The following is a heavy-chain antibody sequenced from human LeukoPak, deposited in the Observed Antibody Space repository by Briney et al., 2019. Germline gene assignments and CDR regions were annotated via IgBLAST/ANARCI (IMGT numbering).Heavy chain of an antibody. V-gene: IGHV1-69*05. CDR3: ARDLPHDSSDYRHDY. D-gene: IGHD3-22*01. Sequence: SVKVSCKASGGTFSSYAISWVRQAPGQGLEWMGGIIPIFGTANYAQKFQGRVTITTDESTSTAYMELSSLRSEDTAVYYWARDLPHDSSDYRHDYWGQGTLVTVSS. CDR2: IIPIFGTA. J-gene: IGHJ4*02. CDR1: GGTFSSYA.